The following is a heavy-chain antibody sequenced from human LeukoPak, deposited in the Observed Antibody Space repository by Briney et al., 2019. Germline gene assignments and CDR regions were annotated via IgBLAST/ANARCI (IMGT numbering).Heavy chain of an antibody. CDR3: ARRIFGDYVFDY. J-gene: IGHJ4*02. V-gene: IGHV1-18*04. D-gene: IGHD4-17*01. Sequence: ASVKVSCKASGYTFSNYGISWVRQAPGQGLEWMGWISAYNGNTYYAQNFQGRVTMTTDTSTTTAYMELRSLRSDDAAVYYCARRIFGDYVFDYRGQGTLVTVSS. CDR2: ISAYNGNT. CDR1: GYTFSNYG.